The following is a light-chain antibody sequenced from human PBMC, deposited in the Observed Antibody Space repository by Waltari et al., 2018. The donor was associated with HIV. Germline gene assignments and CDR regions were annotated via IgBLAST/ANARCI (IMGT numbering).Light chain of an antibody. V-gene: IGLV2-14*01. Sequence: QSALTQPASVSGSPGQSITISCTGTSSDVGGYNYVSWYQQHQGKAPKLMIYEVSNRPSGCSTRFSGSKSGNTASLTISGLQAEDEADYYCSSYTSSSTLVVFGGGTKLTVL. J-gene: IGLJ2*01. CDR3: SSYTSSSTLVV. CDR2: EVS. CDR1: SSDVGGYNY.